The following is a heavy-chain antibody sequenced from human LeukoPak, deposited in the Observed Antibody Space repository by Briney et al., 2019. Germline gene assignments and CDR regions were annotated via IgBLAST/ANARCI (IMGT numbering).Heavy chain of an antibody. CDR3: ARDNYYGSGSYYSGY. Sequence: GASVKVSCKASGYTFTSYYIHWVRQAPGQGLEWMGIINPSGGSTSYAQKFQGRVTMTRDTSTSTVYMELSSLRSEDTAVYYCARDNYYGSGSYYSGYWGQGTLVTVSS. V-gene: IGHV1-46*03. CDR2: INPSGGST. CDR1: GYTFTSYY. J-gene: IGHJ4*02. D-gene: IGHD3-10*01.